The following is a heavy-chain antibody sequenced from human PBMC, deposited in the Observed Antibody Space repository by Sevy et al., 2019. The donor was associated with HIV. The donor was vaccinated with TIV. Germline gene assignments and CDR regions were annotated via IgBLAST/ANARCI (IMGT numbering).Heavy chain of an antibody. CDR3: ARDPMVRGEEGLDY. J-gene: IGHJ4*02. Sequence: GGSLRLSCAASGFTFSSYGMHWVRQAPGKGLEWVAVIWYDGSNKYYADSVKGRFTISRDNSKNTLYLQMNSLRAEDTAVYYCARDPMVRGEEGLDYWGQGTLVTVSS. D-gene: IGHD3-10*01. CDR2: IWYDGSNK. V-gene: IGHV3-33*01. CDR1: GFTFSSYG.